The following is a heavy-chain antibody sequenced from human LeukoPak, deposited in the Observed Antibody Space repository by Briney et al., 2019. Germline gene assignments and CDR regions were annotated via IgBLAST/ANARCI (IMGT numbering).Heavy chain of an antibody. CDR2: IYGGGEGT. CDR3: AKTAGMTRQVYYMDV. J-gene: IGHJ6*03. CDR1: GFTFSSYA. V-gene: IGHV3-23*01. D-gene: IGHD1-1*01. Sequence: PGGSLRLSCAASGFTFSSYAMSWARQAPGKGLEWVSAIYGGGEGTYYAGSVKGRFTVSRDNSKNTLYLQMDGLRAEDTAVYYCAKTAGMTRQVYYMDVWGKGATVTVSS.